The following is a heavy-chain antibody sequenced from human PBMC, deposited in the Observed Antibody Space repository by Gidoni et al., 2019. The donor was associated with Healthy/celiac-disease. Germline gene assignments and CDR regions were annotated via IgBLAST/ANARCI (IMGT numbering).Heavy chain of an antibody. CDR1: GFTFSIYA. V-gene: IGHV3-23*01. CDR2: ISGSGGST. CDR3: APPPGSGSYYRVDY. Sequence: EVQLLESGGGLVQPGGSLRLSCAASGFTFSIYAMGWVRQAPGKGLEWVSAISGSGGSTYYADSVKGRFTISRDNSKNTLYLQMNSLRAEDTAVYYCAPPPGSGSYYRVDYWGQGTLVTVSS. J-gene: IGHJ4*02. D-gene: IGHD3-10*01.